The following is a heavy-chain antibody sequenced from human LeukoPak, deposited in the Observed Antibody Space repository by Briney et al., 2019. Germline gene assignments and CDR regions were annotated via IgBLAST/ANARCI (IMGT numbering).Heavy chain of an antibody. V-gene: IGHV4-34*01. D-gene: IGHD3-16*02. CDR3: ARGTALDY. J-gene: IGHJ4*02. CDR2: INHSGST. CDR1: GGSFSGYY. Sequence: SETLSLTCAVYGGSFSGYYWSWIRQPPGKGLEWIGEINHSGSTNFNPSLKSRVTISVDTSKNQFSLKLSSVTAADTAVYYCARGTALDYWGQGTLVTVSS.